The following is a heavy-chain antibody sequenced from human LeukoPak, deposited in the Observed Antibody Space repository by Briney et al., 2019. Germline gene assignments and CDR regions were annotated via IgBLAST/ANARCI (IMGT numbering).Heavy chain of an antibody. V-gene: IGHV3-23*01. J-gene: IGHJ4*02. CDR3: AKGIGDWGKSYFHY. Sequence: GGSLRLSCAASGFTFSTYAMSWVRQAPGKGLEWVSTMSGSGASTYYGDSVKGRFTISRDNSKNTLHLQMNSLRAEDTAVYYCAKGIGDWGKSYFHYWGQGTLVTVSS. CDR2: MSGSGAST. CDR1: GFTFSTYA. D-gene: IGHD3-10*01.